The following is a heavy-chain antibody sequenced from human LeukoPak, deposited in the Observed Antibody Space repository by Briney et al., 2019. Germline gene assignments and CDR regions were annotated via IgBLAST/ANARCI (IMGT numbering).Heavy chain of an antibody. CDR1: GGSISNYY. CDR3: ARDRLVRQWYLDL. V-gene: IGHV4-59*01. CDR2: IYYSGST. D-gene: IGHD3-9*01. J-gene: IGHJ2*01. Sequence: SETLSLTCTVSGGSISNYYWGWIRQPPGKGLEWIGYIYYSGSTNYNPSLKSRVTMSIDTSKNQFSLKLSSVTAADTAVYYCARDRLVRQWYLDLWGRGTLVTVSS.